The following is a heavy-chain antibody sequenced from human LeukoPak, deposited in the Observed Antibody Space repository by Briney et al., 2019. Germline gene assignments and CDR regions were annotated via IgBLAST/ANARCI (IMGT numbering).Heavy chain of an antibody. CDR2: INSDGTNT. D-gene: IGHD3-22*01. J-gene: IGHJ4*02. V-gene: IGHV3-74*01. CDR1: TFTFSRYW. Sequence: GGSLRLSCAASTFTFSRYWMHWVRQAPGKGLVWVSRINSDGTNTYYADSVKGRFTISRDNTKNTLYLQMNSLRAEDTAVYYCAKAYYDSSGYSYYFDYWGQGTLVTVSS. CDR3: AKAYYDSSGYSYYFDY.